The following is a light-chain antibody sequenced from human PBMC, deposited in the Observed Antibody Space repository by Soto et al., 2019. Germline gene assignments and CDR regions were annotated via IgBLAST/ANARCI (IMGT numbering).Light chain of an antibody. J-gene: IGKJ2*01. CDR1: PSVLSSSNSKNY. CDR3: QQYYSTPYT. V-gene: IGKV4-1*01. CDR2: WAS. Sequence: DFVMTQTPDSLAVSLGERATINCKSSPSVLSSSNSKNYLAWYQQKPGQPPRLLIYWASTRNSGVTDRFSGSGSGTDFTLTISSLQTEDVAVYYCQQYYSTPYTFGQGTKLEIK.